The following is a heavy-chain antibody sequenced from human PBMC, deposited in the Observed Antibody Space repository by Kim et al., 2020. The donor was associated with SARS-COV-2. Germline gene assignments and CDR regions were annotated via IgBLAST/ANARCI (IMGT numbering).Heavy chain of an antibody. CDR2: IWYDGSNK. CDR3: AKVRGPLSSSWEPLFDY. CDR1: GFTFSSYG. J-gene: IGHJ4*02. Sequence: GGSLRLSCAASGFTFSSYGMHWVRQAPGKGLEWVAVIWYDGSNKYYADSVKGRFTISRDNSKNTLYLQMNSLRAEDTAVYYCAKVRGPLSSSWEPLFDYWGQGTLVTVSS. V-gene: IGHV3-33*06. D-gene: IGHD6-13*01.